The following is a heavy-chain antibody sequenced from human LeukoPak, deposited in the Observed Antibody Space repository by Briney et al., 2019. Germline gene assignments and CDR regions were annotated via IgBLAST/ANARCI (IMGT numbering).Heavy chain of an antibody. Sequence: ASVKVSCKASGYTLTGYYMHWVRQAPGQGLEWMGWINPNSGGTNYAQKFQGRVTMTRDTSISTAYMELSRLRSDDTAVYYCARVSYGDEPNYYYYYMDVWGKGTTVTVSS. CDR2: INPNSGGT. V-gene: IGHV1-2*02. CDR3: ARVSYGDEPNYYYYYMDV. CDR1: GYTLTGYY. J-gene: IGHJ6*03. D-gene: IGHD4-17*01.